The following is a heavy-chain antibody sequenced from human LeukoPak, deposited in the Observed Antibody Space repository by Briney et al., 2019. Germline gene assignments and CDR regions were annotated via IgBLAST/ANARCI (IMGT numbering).Heavy chain of an antibody. J-gene: IGHJ3*02. CDR1: GGSISSGGYY. V-gene: IGHV4-31*03. CDR3: ARRDRYSSGWSTPLDAFDI. Sequence: SETLSLTCTVSGGSISSGGYYWSWIRQHPGKGLEWIGYIYYSGSTYYNPSLKSRVTISVDTSKNQFSLKLSSVTAADTAVYYCARRDRYSSGWSTPLDAFDIWGQGTMVTVSS. CDR2: IYYSGST. D-gene: IGHD6-19*01.